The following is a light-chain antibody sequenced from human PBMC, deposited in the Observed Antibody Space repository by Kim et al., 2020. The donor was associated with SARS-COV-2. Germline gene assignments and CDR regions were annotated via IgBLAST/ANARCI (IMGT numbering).Light chain of an antibody. V-gene: IGLV2-14*03. J-gene: IGLJ2*01. Sequence: MTISCSGTRTGVGGDAYVYGYQHQPRKGPRPMIYGVSVRTPGFCIRFSCSKSGNADSLTLSGLQAEDEAEYYCSSYTSSSTRDVVFGGGTQLTVL. CDR3: SSYTSSSTRDVV. CDR2: GVS. CDR1: RTGVGGDAY.